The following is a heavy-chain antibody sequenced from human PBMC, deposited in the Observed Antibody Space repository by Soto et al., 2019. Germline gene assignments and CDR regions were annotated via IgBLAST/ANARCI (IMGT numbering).Heavy chain of an antibody. CDR1: GGCFSCYY. J-gene: IGHJ5*02. V-gene: IGHV4-34*01. Sequence: SETLSLTCAVYGGCFSCYYWSWIRQPPGKGLEWIGEINHSGSTNYNPSLKSRVTISVDTSKNQFSLKLSSVTAADTAEYYCARVGGLSDFVWGSYRYTPNWFDPWGQGTLVTVSS. D-gene: IGHD3-16*02. CDR2: INHSGST. CDR3: ARVGGLSDFVWGSYRYTPNWFDP.